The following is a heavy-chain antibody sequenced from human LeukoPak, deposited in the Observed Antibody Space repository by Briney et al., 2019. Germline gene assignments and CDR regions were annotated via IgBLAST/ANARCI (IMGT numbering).Heavy chain of an antibody. CDR2: IYYSGST. CDR1: GGSISNYY. V-gene: IGHV4-59*01. Sequence: SETLSLTCTVSGGSISNYYWSWIRQPPGKGLEWIGYIYYSGSTNYNPSLKSRVTISVDTSKNQFSLKLNSVTAADTAVYYCARDPRGGTSRDNWFDPWGQGTLVTVSS. CDR3: ARDPRGGTSRDNWFDP. J-gene: IGHJ5*02. D-gene: IGHD1-1*01.